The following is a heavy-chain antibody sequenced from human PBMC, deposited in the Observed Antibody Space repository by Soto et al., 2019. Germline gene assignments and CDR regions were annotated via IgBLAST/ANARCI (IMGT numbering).Heavy chain of an antibody. V-gene: IGHV3-9*01. J-gene: IGHJ4*02. Sequence: EVQLVESGGGLVQPGRSLRLSCAASGFTFDDYAMHWVRQAPGKGLEWVSGISWNSGSIGYADSVKGRFTISRDNAKNXLYLQXNSLRAEDTALYYCAKADSSGYYYYYFDYWGQGTLVTVSS. D-gene: IGHD3-22*01. CDR1: GFTFDDYA. CDR2: ISWNSGSI. CDR3: AKADSSGYYYYYFDY.